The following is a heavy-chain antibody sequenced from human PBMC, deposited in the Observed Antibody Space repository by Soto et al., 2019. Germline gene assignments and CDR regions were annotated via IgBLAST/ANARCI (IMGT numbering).Heavy chain of an antibody. CDR1: GGNFSSYA. CDR2: IIPIFGTA. D-gene: IGHD3-22*01. Sequence: ASVTGSCKASGGNFSSYAISWVRQAPGQGLEWMGGIIPIFGTANYAQKFQGRVTITADDSTSTAYMELSSLRSEDTAVYYCAACSPSYDRSGLNLMNSDIWAQGTMVTVSS. CDR3: AACSPSYDRSGLNLMNSDI. J-gene: IGHJ3*02. V-gene: IGHV1-69*13.